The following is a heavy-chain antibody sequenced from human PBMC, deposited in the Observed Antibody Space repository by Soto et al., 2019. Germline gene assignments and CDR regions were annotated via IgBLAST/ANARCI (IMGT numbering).Heavy chain of an antibody. CDR2: IRSKAYGGTT. V-gene: IGHV3-49*03. CDR1: GFTFGDYA. D-gene: IGHD2-2*01. Sequence: PGGSLRLSCTASGFTFGDYAMSWFRQAPGKGLEWVGFIRSKAYGGTTEYAASVKGRFTISRDDSKSIAYLQMNSLKTEDTAAYYCTREADIVVVPAAVYYMDVWGKGTTVTVSS. CDR3: TREADIVVVPAAVYYMDV. J-gene: IGHJ6*03.